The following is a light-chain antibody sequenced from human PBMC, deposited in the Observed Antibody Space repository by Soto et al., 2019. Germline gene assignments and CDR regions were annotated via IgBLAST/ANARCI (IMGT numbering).Light chain of an antibody. V-gene: IGKV3-20*01. Sequence: EIVSAQSTGPLSLSPGERATLSCKTSQSRGSNFLAWYQHKPGQAPRLLIYASSNRATGIPDRFSGSASGTDFTLTSNRLEPEDFAVYYCQLYGSSPHFGQGTRLEI. CDR2: ASS. CDR1: QSRGSNF. CDR3: QLYGSSPH. J-gene: IGKJ5*01.